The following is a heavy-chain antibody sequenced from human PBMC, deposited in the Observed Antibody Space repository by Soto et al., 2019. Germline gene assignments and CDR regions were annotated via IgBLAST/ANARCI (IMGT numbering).Heavy chain of an antibody. V-gene: IGHV4-59*01. CDR1: GGSINSYY. J-gene: IGHJ4*02. D-gene: IGHD1-26*01. CDR3: ARRYGGNFDY. Sequence: SETLSLTCTVSGGSINSYYWSWIRQPPGKGLEWIGYIYYSGSTNYNPSLKSRVTISVDTSKNQFSLKLRSVTGADTAVYYCARRYGGNFDYWGQGTLVTVSS. CDR2: IYYSGST.